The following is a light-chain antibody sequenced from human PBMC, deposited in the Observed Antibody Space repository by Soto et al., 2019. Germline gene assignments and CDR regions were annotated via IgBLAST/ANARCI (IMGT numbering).Light chain of an antibody. CDR1: SSDVGGYNY. J-gene: IGLJ2*01. V-gene: IGLV2-14*01. CDR2: DVS. CDR3: SSYTSSSTVV. Sequence: QAVVTQPASVSGSPGQSITISCTGTSSDVGGYNYVSWYQQHPGKAPKLMIYDVSNRPSGVSNRFSGSKSGNTASLTISGLQAEDEADYYCSSYTSSSTVVFGGETKLTVL.